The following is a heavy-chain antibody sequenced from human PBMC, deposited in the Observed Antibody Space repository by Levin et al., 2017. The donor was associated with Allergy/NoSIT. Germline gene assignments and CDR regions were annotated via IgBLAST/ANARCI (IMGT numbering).Heavy chain of an antibody. V-gene: IGHV3-21*01. Sequence: GESLKISCAASGFTFSVYSMNWVRQAPGKGLEWVSSISYSSIHIQYADSVRGRFTISRDNAKKSLYLQMSSLRAEDTAVYFCARDLGDSSGWYLDRWGQGTLVTVSS. D-gene: IGHD6-19*01. CDR2: ISYSSIHI. J-gene: IGHJ5*02. CDR1: GFTFSVYS. CDR3: ARDLGDSSGWYLDR.